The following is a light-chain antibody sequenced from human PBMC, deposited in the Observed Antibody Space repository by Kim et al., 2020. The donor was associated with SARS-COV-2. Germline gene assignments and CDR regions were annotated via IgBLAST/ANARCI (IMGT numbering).Light chain of an antibody. CDR2: GAS. CDR1: QGVSTN. CDR3: QQYNNWPPLT. Sequence: VSPGERATRSCRASQGVSTNLAWYQQKPGQAPRLLIYGASTRATGIPARFSGSGSGTEFTLTISSLQSEDFAVYYCQQYNNWPPLTFGGGTKLEI. V-gene: IGKV3-15*01. J-gene: IGKJ4*01.